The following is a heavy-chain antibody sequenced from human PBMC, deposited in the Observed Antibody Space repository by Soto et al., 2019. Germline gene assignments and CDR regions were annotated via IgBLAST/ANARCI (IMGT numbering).Heavy chain of an antibody. CDR1: GFTFDDYG. V-gene: IGHV3-20*04. D-gene: IGHD5-12*01. CDR3: ARDSRLRFPPYFDY. CDR2: INWNGGST. Sequence: PGGSLRLSCAASGFTFDDYGMSWVRQAPGKGLEWVSGINWNGGSTGYADSVKGRFTISRDNAKNSLYLQMNSLRAEDTALYYCARDSRLRFPPYFDYWGQGTLVTVSS. J-gene: IGHJ4*02.